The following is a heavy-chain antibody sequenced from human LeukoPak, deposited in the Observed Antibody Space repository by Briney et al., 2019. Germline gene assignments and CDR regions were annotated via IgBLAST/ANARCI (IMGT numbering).Heavy chain of an antibody. D-gene: IGHD1-26*01. CDR1: GFTFGNYA. J-gene: IGHJ4*02. CDR3: AKGWGALDY. V-gene: IGHV3-23*01. Sequence: PGGSLRLSCAASGFTFGNYAMSWVRQPPGKGLEWVSLTTSGGGSTYYADSVKGRFTISRDNPTDTLSLQMNSLRVEDTAVYYCAKGWGALDYWGQGTLVTVSS. CDR2: TTSGGGST.